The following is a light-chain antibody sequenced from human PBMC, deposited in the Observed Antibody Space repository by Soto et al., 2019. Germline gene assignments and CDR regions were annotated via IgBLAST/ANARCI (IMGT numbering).Light chain of an antibody. CDR3: QQRSNLPRT. Sequence: IVLTESPATLSLSRGERATLSCRASQSVSSYLAWYQQKPGQAPRLLIYDASNRATGIPARFSGSGSGTGFTLTISSLEPEDFAVYYCQQRSNLPRTFGQGTKVDIK. CDR2: DAS. J-gene: IGKJ1*01. CDR1: QSVSSY. V-gene: IGKV3-11*01.